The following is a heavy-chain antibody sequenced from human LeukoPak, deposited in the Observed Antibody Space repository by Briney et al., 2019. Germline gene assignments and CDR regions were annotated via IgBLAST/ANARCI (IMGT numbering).Heavy chain of an antibody. D-gene: IGHD3-3*01. CDR2: INPNSGST. J-gene: IGHJ3*02. CDR1: GYTFTGYY. Sequence: ASVKVSCKASGYTFTGYYMHWVRQAPGQGLEWMGWINPNSGSTNYAQKFQGRVTMTRDTSTSTVYMELSRLRSEDTAVYYCARGDHVRIYAESAFDIWGQGTKVTVSS. V-gene: IGHV1-2*02. CDR3: ARGDHVRIYAESAFDI.